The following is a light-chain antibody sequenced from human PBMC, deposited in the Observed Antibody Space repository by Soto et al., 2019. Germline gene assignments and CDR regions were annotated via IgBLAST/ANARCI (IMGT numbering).Light chain of an antibody. Sequence: EIVMTQSPATLSVSPGERATLSCRASQSVSINLAWYQQKPGQAPRLLIYGASTSATGIPARFSGSGSGTEFTLTISSLQSEDFAVYYCQQYNNWTPYTFGQGTKLEIK. CDR1: QSVSIN. CDR2: GAS. J-gene: IGKJ2*01. V-gene: IGKV3-15*01. CDR3: QQYNNWTPYT.